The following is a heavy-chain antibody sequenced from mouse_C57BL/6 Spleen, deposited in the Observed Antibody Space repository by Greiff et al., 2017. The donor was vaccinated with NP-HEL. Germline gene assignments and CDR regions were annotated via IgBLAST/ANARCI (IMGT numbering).Heavy chain of an antibody. CDR3: ARYGVYGYGGDY. CDR2: IDPSDSYT. J-gene: IGHJ4*01. CDR1: GYTFTSYW. V-gene: IGHV1-69*01. D-gene: IGHD2-2*01. Sequence: QVQLQQPGAELVMPGASVKLSCKASGYTFTSYWMHWVKQRPGQGLEWIGEIDPSDSYTNYNQKFKGKSTLTVDKSSSTAYMQLSSLTSEDSAVYYCARYGVYGYGGDYWGQGTSVTVSS.